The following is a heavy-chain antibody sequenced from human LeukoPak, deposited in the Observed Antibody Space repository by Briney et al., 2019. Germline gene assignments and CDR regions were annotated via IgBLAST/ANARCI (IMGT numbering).Heavy chain of an antibody. CDR3: ARDRWIYSGSYGY. CDR1: GYSISSGYY. D-gene: IGHD1-26*01. J-gene: IGHJ4*02. V-gene: IGHV4-38-2*02. Sequence: SETLSLTCVVSGYSISSGYYWGWIRQPPGKGLEWIGSIYHSGSTYYNPSLKSRVTISVDTSKNQFSLKLSSVTAADTAVYCCARDRWIYSGSYGYWGQGTLVTVSS. CDR2: IYHSGST.